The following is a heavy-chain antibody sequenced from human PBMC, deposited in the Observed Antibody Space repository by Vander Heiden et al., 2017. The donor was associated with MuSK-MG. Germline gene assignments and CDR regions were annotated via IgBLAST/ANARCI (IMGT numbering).Heavy chain of an antibody. CDR2: INPSGGST. J-gene: IGHJ4*02. CDR1: AYTFTSYY. Sequence: QVQLVQSGAEAKKPGASVTVSCKASAYTFTSYYRHWVRQAPGQGLEWMGIINPSGGSTSYAQKFQGRVTMTRDTSTSTVYMELSSLRSEDTAVYYCARDQVAGGNDYWGQGTLVTVSS. V-gene: IGHV1-46*03. D-gene: IGHD6-19*01. CDR3: ARDQVAGGNDY.